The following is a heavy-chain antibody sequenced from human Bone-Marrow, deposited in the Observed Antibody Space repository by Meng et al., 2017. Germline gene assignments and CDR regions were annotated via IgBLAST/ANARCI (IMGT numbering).Heavy chain of an antibody. D-gene: IGHD6-19*01. CDR1: GGSISSYY. J-gene: IGHJ6*02. CDR2: IYYSGST. Sequence: SETLSLTCTDSGGSISSYYWSWIRQPPGKGLEWIGYIYYSGSTNYNPSLKSRVTISVDTSKNQFSLKLSSVTAADTAVYYCARDQWLVPPNYSPGYYYGMDVWGQGTTVTVSS. V-gene: IGHV4-59*01. CDR3: ARDQWLVPPNYSPGYYYGMDV.